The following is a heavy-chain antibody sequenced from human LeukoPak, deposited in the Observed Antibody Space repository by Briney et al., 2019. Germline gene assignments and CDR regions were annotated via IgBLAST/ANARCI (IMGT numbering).Heavy chain of an antibody. CDR1: GITFSTYA. J-gene: IGHJ4*02. D-gene: IGHD2-15*01. CDR3: AKLRHCSGGSCSPFPTFDY. V-gene: IGHV3-23*01. CDR2: ISSSGSST. Sequence: TGGSLRLSCVASGITFSTYAMSWVRQAPGKGLEWVSVISSSGSSTYYADSVKGRFTISRDNLKNTLYLQMNSLRAEDTAVYYCAKLRHCSGGSCSPFPTFDYWGQGTLVTVSS.